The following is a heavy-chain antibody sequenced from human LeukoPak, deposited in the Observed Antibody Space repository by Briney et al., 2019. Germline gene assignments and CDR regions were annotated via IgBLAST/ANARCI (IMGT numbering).Heavy chain of an antibody. CDR1: GYTFTSYY. CDR2: INPSGGST. V-gene: IGHV1-46*01. CDR3: ARVAAQYDSSSAVDY. J-gene: IGHJ4*02. D-gene: IGHD3-22*01. Sequence: ASVKVSCKASGYTFTSYYMHWVRQAPGQGLEWVGIINPSGGSTSYAQKFQGRVTMTRDTSTSTVYMELSSLRSEDTAVYYCARVAAQYDSSSAVDYWGQGTLVPVSS.